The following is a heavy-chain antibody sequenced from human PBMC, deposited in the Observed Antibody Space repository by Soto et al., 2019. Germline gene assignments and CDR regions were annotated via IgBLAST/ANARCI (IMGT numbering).Heavy chain of an antibody. D-gene: IGHD2-8*02. Sequence: SETLSLTCIVSGGSINSDSYFWAWIRQPPGGGLAWIASTSHNGATHYTPSLRSRVDISIEKSKTHYALTRNAVTAADTAVYYCGKVLVGGTRQSDFGSRRQRTPVPVSS. CDR2: TSHNGAT. CDR3: GKVLVGGTRQSDFGS. V-gene: IGHV4-39*02. CDR1: GGSINSDSYF. J-gene: IGHJ4*02.